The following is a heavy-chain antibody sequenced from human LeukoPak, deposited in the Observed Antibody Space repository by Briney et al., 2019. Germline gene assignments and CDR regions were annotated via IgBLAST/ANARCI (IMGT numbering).Heavy chain of an antibody. Sequence: GGSLRLSCAASGFPFSTYWMSWVRQAPGKGLEWVANINQDGTEKYYVDSVKGRFTISRDYAKNSLYLQMNSLRVEDTAVYYCAKVAKYYYGPEAYYFFEQWGQGTPVTASS. J-gene: IGHJ4*02. CDR3: AKVAKYYYGPEAYYFFEQ. CDR2: INQDGTEK. D-gene: IGHD3-10*01. CDR1: GFPFSTYW. V-gene: IGHV3-7*01.